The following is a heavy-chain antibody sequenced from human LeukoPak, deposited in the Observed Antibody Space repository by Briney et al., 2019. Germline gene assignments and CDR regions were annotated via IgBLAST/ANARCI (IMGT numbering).Heavy chain of an antibody. CDR2: IQSKTYGEGT. V-gene: IGHV3-49*04. Sequence: EPGGSLRLSCTPSGLSFGDYGMSWVRQAPGKGLEWVSFIQSKTYGEGTMYAASVRGRFTISRDDSRSTAYLQMNSLKTEDTAVYYCTASDHLYCSSSSCHFDYWGQGTLDTVAS. CDR1: GLSFGDYG. J-gene: IGHJ4*02. D-gene: IGHD2-2*01. CDR3: TASDHLYCSSSSCHFDY.